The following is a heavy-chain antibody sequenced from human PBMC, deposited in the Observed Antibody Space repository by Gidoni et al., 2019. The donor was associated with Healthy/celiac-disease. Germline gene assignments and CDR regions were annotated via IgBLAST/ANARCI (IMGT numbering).Heavy chain of an antibody. CDR1: GFTSVSYS. J-gene: IGHJ4*02. D-gene: IGHD3-9*01. CDR3: ARDTVEDYDILTGYYPIDY. CDR2: ISSSSSYI. V-gene: IGHV3-21*01. Sequence: EVQLVESGGGLVKPGGSLRLSCAASGFTSVSYSMNWVRQAPGKGLEWVSSISSSSSYIYYADSVKGRFTISRDNAKNSLYLQMNSLRAEDTAVYYCARDTVEDYDILTGYYPIDYWGQGTLVTVSS.